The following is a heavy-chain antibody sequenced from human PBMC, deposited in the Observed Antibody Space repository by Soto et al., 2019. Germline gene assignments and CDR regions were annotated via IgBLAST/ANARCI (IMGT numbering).Heavy chain of an antibody. CDR1: GFTFSSYG. Sequence: GGSLRLSCAASGFTFSSYGMHWVRQAPGKGLEWVAVISYDGSNKYYADSVKGRFTISRDNSKNTLYLQMNSLRAEDRAVYYCAKDREMGGYSYGTLGYWGQGTLVTVSS. D-gene: IGHD5-18*01. J-gene: IGHJ4*02. V-gene: IGHV3-30*18. CDR2: ISYDGSNK. CDR3: AKDREMGGYSYGTLGY.